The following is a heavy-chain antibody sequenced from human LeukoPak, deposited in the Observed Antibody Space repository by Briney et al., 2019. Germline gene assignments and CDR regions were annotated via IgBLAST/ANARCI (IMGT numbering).Heavy chain of an antibody. CDR2: IKSKTDGGTT. CDR3: TTRLLVATIFDY. V-gene: IGHV3-15*01. J-gene: IGHJ4*02. D-gene: IGHD5-12*01. Sequence: GGSLRLSCAASGFTFSNAWMSWVRQAPGKGLEWVGRIKSKTDGGTTDYAAPVKGRFTISRDDSKNTLYLQMNSPKTEDTAVYYCTTRLLVATIFDYWGQGTLVTVSS. CDR1: GFTFSNAW.